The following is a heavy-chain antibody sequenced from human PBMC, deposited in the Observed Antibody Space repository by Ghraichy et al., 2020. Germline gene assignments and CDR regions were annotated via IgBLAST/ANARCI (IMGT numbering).Heavy chain of an antibody. CDR1: GGTFSSYA. CDR3: ARARHAGIVVVPAAIRYYYYYGMDV. D-gene: IGHD2-2*01. V-gene: IGHV1-69*13. J-gene: IGHJ6*02. Sequence: SVKVSCKASGGTFSSYAISWVRQAPGQGLEWMGGIIPIFGTANYAQKFQGRVTITADESTSTAYMELSSLRSEDTAVYYCARARHAGIVVVPAAIRYYYYYGMDVWGQGTTVTVSS. CDR2: IIPIFGTA.